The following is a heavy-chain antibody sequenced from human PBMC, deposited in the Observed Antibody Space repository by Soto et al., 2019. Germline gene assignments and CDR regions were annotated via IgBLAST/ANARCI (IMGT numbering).Heavy chain of an antibody. V-gene: IGHV5-10-1*01. D-gene: IGHD6-19*01. CDR1: GYSFTSYW. CDR3: ARHRSGWSYFDY. Sequence: PGETLKISCKGSGYSFTSYWISWVRQMPGKGLEWMGRIDPSDSYTYYSPSFQGHVTISVDKSISTAYLQWSSLKASDTAMFYCARHRSGWSYFDYWGQGTLVTVS. CDR2: IDPSDSYT. J-gene: IGHJ4*02.